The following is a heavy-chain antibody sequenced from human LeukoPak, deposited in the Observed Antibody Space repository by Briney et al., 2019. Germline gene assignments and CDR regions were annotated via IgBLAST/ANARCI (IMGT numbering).Heavy chain of an antibody. D-gene: IGHD3-16*01. V-gene: IGHV4-4*02. J-gene: IGHJ4*02. CDR2: IYHSGST. CDR3: ARVRRGGASPFDY. CDR1: GGSISSSNW. Sequence: PSETLSLTCAVSGGSISSSNWWSWVRQPPGKGLEWIGEIYHSGSTNYNPSLKSRVTISVDKSKNQFSLKLSSVTAADTAVYYCARVRRGGASPFDYWGQGTLVTVSS.